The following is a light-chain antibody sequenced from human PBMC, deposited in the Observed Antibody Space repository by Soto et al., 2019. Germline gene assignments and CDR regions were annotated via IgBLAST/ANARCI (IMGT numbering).Light chain of an antibody. CDR1: QSLLYRSTNNNY. J-gene: IGKJ4*01. CDR3: HQYYTPQIT. V-gene: IGKV4-1*01. CDR2: WAS. Sequence: DIVLTQIPDSLTLSLGETATIKCKSSQSLLYRSTNNNYLAWYQQKPGQSPKVIMYWASTRASGVPDRFSGSGSGTEFTLTIRNLQPEDVAVYYCHQYYTPQITFGGGTKV.